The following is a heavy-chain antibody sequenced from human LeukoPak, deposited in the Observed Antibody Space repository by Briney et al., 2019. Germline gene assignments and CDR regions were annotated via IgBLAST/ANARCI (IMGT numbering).Heavy chain of an antibody. D-gene: IGHD3-9*01. V-gene: IGHV3-21*01. CDR3: ARDQPNYDILTGYYPFDY. CDR2: ISSSSSYI. Sequence: GGSLRLSCAASGFTFSTYSMNWVRQAPGKGLEWVSSISSSSSYIYYADSVKGRFTISRGNAKNSLYLQMNSLRAEDTAVYYCARDQPNYDILTGYYPFDYWGQGTLVTVSS. J-gene: IGHJ4*02. CDR1: GFTFSTYS.